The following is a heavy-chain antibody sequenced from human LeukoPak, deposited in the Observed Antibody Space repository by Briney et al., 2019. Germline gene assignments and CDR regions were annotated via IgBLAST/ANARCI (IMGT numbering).Heavy chain of an antibody. CDR2: ISWNSGSI. V-gene: IGHV3-9*01. D-gene: IGHD3-3*01. J-gene: IGHJ3*02. Sequence: TGGSLRLSCAASGFTFDDYAMHWVRQAPGKGLEWVSGISWNSGSIGYADSVKGRFTISRDNAKNSLYLQMNSLRAEDTALYYCAKDVRFLEWAQQRSDAFDIWGQGTMVTVSS. CDR1: GFTFDDYA. CDR3: AKDVRFLEWAQQRSDAFDI.